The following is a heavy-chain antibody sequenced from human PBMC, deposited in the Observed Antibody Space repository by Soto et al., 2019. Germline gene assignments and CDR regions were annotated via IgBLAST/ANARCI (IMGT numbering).Heavy chain of an antibody. CDR1: GFTFSDYY. CDR3: ASHYGDVASDI. Sequence: QVQLVESGGGLVKPGGSLRLSCAASGFTFSDYYMSWIRQAPGKGLEWVSYISSSSSYTNYADSVKGRFTIPRDNAKISLYLQMNSMRAEDTAVYYCASHYGDVASDIWGQGTMVTVSS. V-gene: IGHV3-11*06. J-gene: IGHJ3*02. D-gene: IGHD4-17*01. CDR2: ISSSSSYT.